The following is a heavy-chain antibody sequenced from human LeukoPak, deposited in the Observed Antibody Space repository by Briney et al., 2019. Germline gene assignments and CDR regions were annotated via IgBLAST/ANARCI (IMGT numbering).Heavy chain of an antibody. J-gene: IGHJ3*02. CDR1: GGSISSYY. CDR3: ARDLGYNWNYGGAFDI. V-gene: IGHV4-59*01. D-gene: IGHD1-7*01. Sequence: SETLSLTCTVSGGSISSYYWSWIRQPPGKGLEWIGYIYYSGSTNHSPSLKSRVTISVDTSKNQFSLKLSSVTAADTAMYYCARDLGYNWNYGGAFDIWGQGTMVTVSS. CDR2: IYYSGST.